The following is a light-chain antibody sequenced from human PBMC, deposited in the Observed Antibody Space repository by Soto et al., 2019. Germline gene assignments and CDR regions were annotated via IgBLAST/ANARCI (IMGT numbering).Light chain of an antibody. CDR3: AAWDDDLNGPV. V-gene: IGLV1-36*01. J-gene: IGLJ3*02. CDR1: SSNIGNNA. CDR2: FDD. Sequence: QSVLTQPPSVSAAPRQRVTISCSGSSSNIGNNAINWYQQVPGKAPKLLIHFDDRVASGVSDRFSGSKSGTSASLAISGLQSDDEADYYCAAWDDDLNGPVFGGGTKVTVL.